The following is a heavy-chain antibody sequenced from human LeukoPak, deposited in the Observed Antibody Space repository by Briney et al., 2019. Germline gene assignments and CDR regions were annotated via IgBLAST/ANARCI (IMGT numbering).Heavy chain of an antibody. CDR1: GFTFSSYA. CDR2: ISYDGSNK. CDR3: AKDWGQLWLYYYYYMDV. D-gene: IGHD5-18*01. J-gene: IGHJ6*03. V-gene: IGHV3-30*04. Sequence: GGSLRLSCEVSGFTFSSYAMHWVRQAPGKGLEWVAVISYDGSNKYYADSVKGRFTISRDNSKNTLYLQMNSLRAEDTAVYYCAKDWGQLWLYYYYYMDVWGKGTTVTVSS.